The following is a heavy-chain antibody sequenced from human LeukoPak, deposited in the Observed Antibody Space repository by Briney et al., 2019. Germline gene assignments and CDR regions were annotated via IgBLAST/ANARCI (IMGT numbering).Heavy chain of an antibody. CDR1: GYTFTGYY. D-gene: IGHD1-26*01. Sequence: ASVKVSCKASGYTFTGYYMHWVRQAPGQGLEWMGWINPDSGGTSYAQRFQGRVSMTRDTSITTAYMELSRLTSGDTAVYYCAREGHNGRISSKNFDYWGQGTLVSVSS. CDR3: AREGHNGRISSKNFDY. J-gene: IGHJ4*02. V-gene: IGHV1-2*02. CDR2: INPDSGGT.